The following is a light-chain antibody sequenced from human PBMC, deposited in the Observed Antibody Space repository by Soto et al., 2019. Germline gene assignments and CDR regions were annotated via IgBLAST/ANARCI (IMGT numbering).Light chain of an antibody. CDR1: QSISSW. V-gene: IGKV1-5*01. CDR3: QQYSSYSPT. CDR2: DAS. Sequence: DIQMTQPPSTLSASVGDRVTITCRASQSISSWLAWYQQKPGKAPKLLIYDASSLESGVPSRFSGSGSGTEFTLTISSLQPDDFATYYCQQYSSYSPTFGQGTKVDIK. J-gene: IGKJ1*01.